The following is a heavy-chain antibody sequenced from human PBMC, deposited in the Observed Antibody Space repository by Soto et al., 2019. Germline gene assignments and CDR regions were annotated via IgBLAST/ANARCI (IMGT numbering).Heavy chain of an antibody. D-gene: IGHD6-13*01. CDR1: GFTFSSYA. V-gene: IGHV3-23*01. J-gene: IGHJ6*02. CDR2: ISGSGGST. CDR3: AKSPRGLAAAGYYYYGMDV. Sequence: GGSLRLSCAASGFTFSSYAMSWVRLAPGKGLEWVSAISGSGGSTYYADSVKGRFTISRDNSKNTLYLQMNSLRAEDTAVYYCAKSPRGLAAAGYYYYGMDVWGQGTTVTVSS.